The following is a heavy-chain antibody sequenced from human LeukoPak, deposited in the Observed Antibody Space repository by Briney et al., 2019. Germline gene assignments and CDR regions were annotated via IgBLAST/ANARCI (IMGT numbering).Heavy chain of an antibody. D-gene: IGHD2-2*01. Sequence: SETLSLTCTVSGGSISSYYWGWIRQPPGKGLEWIGSIYYSGSTYYNPSLKSRVTISVDTSKNQFSLKLSSVTAADTAVYYCARGIVVVPAAIDQFDYWAREPWSPSPQ. CDR1: GGSISSYY. V-gene: IGHV4-39*01. CDR2: IYYSGST. CDR3: ARGIVVVPAAIDQFDY. J-gene: IGHJ4*02.